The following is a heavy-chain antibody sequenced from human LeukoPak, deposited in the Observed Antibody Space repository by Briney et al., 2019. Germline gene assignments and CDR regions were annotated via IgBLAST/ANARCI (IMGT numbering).Heavy chain of an antibody. CDR3: AIGGITMVRGVIITNWFDP. D-gene: IGHD3-10*01. CDR2: FDPEDGET. J-gene: IGHJ5*02. V-gene: IGHV1-24*01. Sequence: ASVKVSCKVSGYTLTELSMHWVRQAPGKGLEWMGGFDPEDGETIYAQKFQGRVTMTEDTSTDTAYMELSSLRSEVTAVYYCAIGGITMVRGVIITNWFDPWGQGTLVTVSS. CDR1: GYTLTELS.